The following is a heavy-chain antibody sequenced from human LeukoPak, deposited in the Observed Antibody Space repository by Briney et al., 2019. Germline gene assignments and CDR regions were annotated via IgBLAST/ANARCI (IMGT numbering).Heavy chain of an antibody. V-gene: IGHV4-39*01. J-gene: IGHJ5*02. Sequence: SETLSLTCTVSGASISGPTSYWGWIRQPPGTGLEWTASVYSGGSAYYNPSLKSRVIISVDTSNNKFSLMLTSVTAADTAMYYCARHESGTGFDPWGQGTLVTVSS. CDR1: GASISGPTSY. CDR2: VYSGGSA. D-gene: IGHD5-12*01. CDR3: ARHESGTGFDP.